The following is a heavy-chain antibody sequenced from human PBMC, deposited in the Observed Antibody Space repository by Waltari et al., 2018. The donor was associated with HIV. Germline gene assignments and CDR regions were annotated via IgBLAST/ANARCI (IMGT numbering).Heavy chain of an antibody. D-gene: IGHD6-19*01. CDR2: INTLSGNT. V-gene: IGHV1-8*01. Sequence: QVQLVQSGAEVKKPGASVKVSCKDSGYTFTTHDINWVRHASVQGFEFMGWINTLSGNTRYSKNFLGRITMTRNTSITTASMDLGSLRSYDTAVYYWARGFRNSSGWSYRWFDPWGQGTLVTVSS. CDR1: GYTFTTHD. J-gene: IGHJ5*02. CDR3: ARGFRNSSGWSYRWFDP.